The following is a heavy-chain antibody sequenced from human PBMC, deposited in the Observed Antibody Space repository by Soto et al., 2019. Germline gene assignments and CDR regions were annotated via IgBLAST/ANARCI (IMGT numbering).Heavy chain of an antibody. CDR3: ARRSRGYCSGGSCYHFDY. J-gene: IGHJ4*02. CDR2: ISSSSYI. Sequence: GGSLRLSCSASGFTFRSYSMNWVRQAPGKGLEWVSSISSSSYIYYADSVKGRFTISRDNAKNSLYLQMNSLRAEDTAVYYCARRSRGYCSGGSCYHFDYWGQGTLVTVS. V-gene: IGHV3-21*01. CDR1: GFTFRSYS. D-gene: IGHD2-15*01.